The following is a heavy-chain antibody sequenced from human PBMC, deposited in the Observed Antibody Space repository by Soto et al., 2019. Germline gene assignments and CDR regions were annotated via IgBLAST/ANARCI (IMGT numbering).Heavy chain of an antibody. Sequence: QVQLVQSGAEVKKPGASVKVSCKASGYTFTSYDINWVRQATGQGLEWMGWMNPNSGNTGYAQKFQGRVTMTRNTSISTAYMELSSLRSEDTAVYYCARSLQFTIFGVVIQYWDYWGQGTLVTVSS. J-gene: IGHJ4*02. CDR2: MNPNSGNT. CDR1: GYTFTSYD. CDR3: ARSLQFTIFGVVIQYWDY. D-gene: IGHD3-3*01. V-gene: IGHV1-8*01.